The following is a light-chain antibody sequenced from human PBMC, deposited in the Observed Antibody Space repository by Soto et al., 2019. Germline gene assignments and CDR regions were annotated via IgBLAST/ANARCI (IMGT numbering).Light chain of an antibody. V-gene: IGKV3-20*01. Sequence: EIVLTQSPGTLSLSPGERATLSCRASQSVSSSYLAWYQQKPGQAPRLLIYAASSRATGTPERLSGSGSGTDFTLNISRLEHEDFAVYYCQHYGNSPRTFGQGTKVDIK. CDR1: QSVSSSY. J-gene: IGKJ1*01. CDR2: AAS. CDR3: QHYGNSPRT.